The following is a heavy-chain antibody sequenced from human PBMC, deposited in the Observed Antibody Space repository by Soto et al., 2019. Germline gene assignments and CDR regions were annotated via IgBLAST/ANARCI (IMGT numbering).Heavy chain of an antibody. Sequence: GGSLRLSCAASGFTFSSYAMSWVRQAPGKGLEWVSAISGSGGSTYYADSVKGRFTISRDNSKNTLYLQMSRLRTEDTAIYYCARPRGYGVFDAYDIWGQGAMVTVSS. CDR3: ARPRGYGVFDAYDI. D-gene: IGHD4-17*01. J-gene: IGHJ3*02. CDR1: GFTFSSYA. CDR2: ISGSGGST. V-gene: IGHV3-23*01.